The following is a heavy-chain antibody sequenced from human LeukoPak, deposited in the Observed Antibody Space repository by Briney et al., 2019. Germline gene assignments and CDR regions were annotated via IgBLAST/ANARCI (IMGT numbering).Heavy chain of an antibody. D-gene: IGHD3-3*01. CDR3: AREAGPYDFWSGYSH. Sequence: GGSLRLSCAASGFIFSSYGMHWVRQTPDKGLEWVAVIWYDGSKEYYADSVKGRFTISKDNSKNTLYLQMNSLRAEDTAVYYCAREAGPYDFWSGYSHWGQGTLVTVSS. CDR2: IWYDGSKE. CDR1: GFIFSSYG. J-gene: IGHJ4*02. V-gene: IGHV3-33*01.